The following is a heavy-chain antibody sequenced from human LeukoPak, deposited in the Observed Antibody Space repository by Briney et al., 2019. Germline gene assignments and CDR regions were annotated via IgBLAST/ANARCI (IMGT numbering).Heavy chain of an antibody. CDR2: ISYDGSNK. V-gene: IGHV3-30-3*01. J-gene: IGHJ4*02. D-gene: IGHD4-23*01. CDR1: GFTFSSYA. Sequence: GGSLRLSCAASGFTFSSYAMHWVRRAPGKGLEWVAVISYDGSNKYYADSVKGRFTISRDNSKNTLYLQMNSLRAEDTAVYYCARDLVPTVALGTSLWYWGQGTLVTVSS. CDR3: ARDLVPTVALGTSLWY.